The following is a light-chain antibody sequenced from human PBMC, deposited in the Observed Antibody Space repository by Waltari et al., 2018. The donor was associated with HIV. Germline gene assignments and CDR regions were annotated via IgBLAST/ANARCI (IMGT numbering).Light chain of an antibody. CDR2: DVS. J-gene: IGLJ3*02. Sequence: QSALTQPASVSGSPGQSITISCTGTSSDVGGYDYVSWYQQDPGKAPKVIIYDVSKRPSGVSNRFSGSKSGNTASLTSSWLQAEDEADYYCSSYTTGSTLVFGGGTTVTVL. CDR3: SSYTTGSTLV. CDR1: SSDVGGYDY. V-gene: IGLV2-14*01.